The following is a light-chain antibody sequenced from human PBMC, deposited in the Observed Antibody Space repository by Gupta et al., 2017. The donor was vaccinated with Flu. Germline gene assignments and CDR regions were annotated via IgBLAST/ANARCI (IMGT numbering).Light chain of an antibody. V-gene: IGLV2-14*01. CDR2: EVS. Sequence: QSALTQPASVSGSPGQSITISCTGSSRDVGTYNYISWYKQCPGEAPKVVIYEVSNRPSGVSHRFSGSKSGNTASLTISGLQTEDEADYYCTSYTSSRTWVFGGGTKLTVL. CDR1: SRDVGTYNY. CDR3: TSYTSSRTWV. J-gene: IGLJ3*02.